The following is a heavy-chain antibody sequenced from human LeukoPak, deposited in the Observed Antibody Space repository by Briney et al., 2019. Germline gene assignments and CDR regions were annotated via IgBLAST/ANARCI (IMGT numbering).Heavy chain of an antibody. V-gene: IGHV1-8*01. CDR3: ARSAMRSSGSQFDY. Sequence: ASVKVSCKASGYTFTSYDINWVRQATGQGLEWMGWMNPNSGNTGYAQKFQGRVTITRNTSISTAYMELSSLRSEDTAVYYCARSAMRSSGSQFDYWGQGTLVTVSS. D-gene: IGHD6-19*01. J-gene: IGHJ4*02. CDR2: MNPNSGNT. CDR1: GYTFTSYD.